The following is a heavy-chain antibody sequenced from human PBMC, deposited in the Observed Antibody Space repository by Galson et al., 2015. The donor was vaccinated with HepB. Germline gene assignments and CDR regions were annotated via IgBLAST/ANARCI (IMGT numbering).Heavy chain of an antibody. CDR2: ISAYNGNT. D-gene: IGHD3-3*01. CDR3: ARDQGVDDFWSGYRRHWFDP. CDR1: GYTFTSYG. J-gene: IGHJ5*02. Sequence: SVKVSCKASGYTFTSYGISWVRQAPGQGLEWMGWISAYNGNTNYAQKLQGRVTMTTDTSTSTAYMELRSLRSDDTAVYYCARDQGVDDFWSGYRRHWFDPWGQGTLVTVSS. V-gene: IGHV1-18*04.